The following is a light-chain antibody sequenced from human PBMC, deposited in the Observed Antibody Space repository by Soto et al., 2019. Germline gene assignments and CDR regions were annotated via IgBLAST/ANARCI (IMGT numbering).Light chain of an antibody. CDR2: AAS. CDR1: RSISSY. Sequence: DIQMTQSPSALSASVVDGFTITCRASRSISSYLNWYQQKPGKAPKLLIYAASSLQSGVPSRFSGSGSGTDFTLTISSLQPEDFATYYCQQSYSTPSITFGQGTQLEIK. J-gene: IGKJ5*01. CDR3: QQSYSTPSIT. V-gene: IGKV1-39*01.